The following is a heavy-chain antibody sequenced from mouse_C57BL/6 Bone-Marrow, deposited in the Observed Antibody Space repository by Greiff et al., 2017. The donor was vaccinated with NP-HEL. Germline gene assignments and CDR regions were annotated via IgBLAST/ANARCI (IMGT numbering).Heavy chain of an antibody. J-gene: IGHJ2*01. V-gene: IGHV5-6*01. CDR1: GFTFSSYG. Sequence: EVKLMESGGDLVKPGGSLKLSCAASGFTFSSYGMSWVRQTPDKRLEWVATISSGGSYTYYPDSVKGRFTISRDNAKNTLYLQMSSLKSEDTAMYYCARYGYDVGDWGQGTTLTVSS. D-gene: IGHD2-2*01. CDR3: ARYGYDVGD. CDR2: ISSGGSYT.